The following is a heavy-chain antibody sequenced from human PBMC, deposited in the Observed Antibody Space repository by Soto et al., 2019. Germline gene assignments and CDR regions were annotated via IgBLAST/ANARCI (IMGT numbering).Heavy chain of an antibody. CDR2: ISGSGGST. D-gene: IGHD2-21*01. J-gene: IGHJ4*02. Sequence: GGSLRLSCAASGFTFSSYAMSWVRQAPGKGLEWVSAISGSGGSTYYADSVKGRFTISRDNSKNTLYLQMNSLRAEDTAVYYCVPRKILWWQTDDYFDYWGQGTLVTVSS. CDR1: GFTFSSYA. CDR3: VPRKILWWQTDDYFDY. V-gene: IGHV3-23*01.